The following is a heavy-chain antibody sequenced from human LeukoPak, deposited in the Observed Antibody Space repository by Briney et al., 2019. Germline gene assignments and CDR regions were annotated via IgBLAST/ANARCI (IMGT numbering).Heavy chain of an antibody. Sequence: ASVKVSCKASGYTFTSYAMHWVRQAPGQRLEWMGWINAGNGNTKYSQKFQGRVTITRDTSASTAYMELSSLRSEDTAVYYCARDAVPYCSSTSCYRVDVWGKGTTVTVSS. CDR1: GYTFTSYA. V-gene: IGHV1-3*01. CDR3: ARDAVPYCSSTSCYRVDV. J-gene: IGHJ6*04. D-gene: IGHD2-2*01. CDR2: INAGNGNT.